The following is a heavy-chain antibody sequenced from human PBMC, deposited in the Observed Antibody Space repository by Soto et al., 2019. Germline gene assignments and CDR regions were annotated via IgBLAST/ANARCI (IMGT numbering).Heavy chain of an antibody. Sequence: ASVKVSCKASGYSFSSLGISWVRQAPGQGLEWMGWISAYTGNTNYGQKFLGRLTMTTDTSTSTAYLELRSLRSDDTAVYFCARDTSRGEYDYWGQGTLVTVSS. CDR3: ARDTSRGEYDY. CDR1: GYSFSSLG. CDR2: ISAYTGNT. D-gene: IGHD3-10*01. V-gene: IGHV1-18*01. J-gene: IGHJ4*02.